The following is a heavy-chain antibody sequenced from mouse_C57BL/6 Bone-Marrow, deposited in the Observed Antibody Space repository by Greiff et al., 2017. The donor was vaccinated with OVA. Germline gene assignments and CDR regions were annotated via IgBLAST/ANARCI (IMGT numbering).Heavy chain of an antibody. CDR1: GFTFSDYG. CDR2: ISSGSSTI. Sequence: EVKVVESGGGLVKPGGSLKLSCAASGFTFSDYGMHWVRQAPEKGLEWVAYISSGSSTIYYADTVKGRFTISRDNAENTLFLQMTSLTSEDTAMYYCARKLGCDYWGQGTTLTVSS. V-gene: IGHV5-17*01. J-gene: IGHJ2*01. CDR3: ARKLGCDY. D-gene: IGHD4-1*01.